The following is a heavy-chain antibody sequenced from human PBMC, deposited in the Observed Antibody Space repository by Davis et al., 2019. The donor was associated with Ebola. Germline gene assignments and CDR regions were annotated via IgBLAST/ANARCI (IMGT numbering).Heavy chain of an antibody. V-gene: IGHV3-48*04. Sequence: PGGSLRLSCAASGFSFSTSNMNWVRQAPGKGLEWISYISSSNTISYAGFVKGRFTISRDNAKNSLYLQMNSLRAEDTVVYYCANALRGYSYVNWFDPWGQGTLVTVSS. J-gene: IGHJ5*02. CDR1: GFSFSTSN. CDR3: ANALRGYSYVNWFDP. D-gene: IGHD5-18*01. CDR2: ISSSNTI.